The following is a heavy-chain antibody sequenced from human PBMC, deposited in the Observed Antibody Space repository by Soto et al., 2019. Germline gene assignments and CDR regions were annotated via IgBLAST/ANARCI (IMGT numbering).Heavy chain of an antibody. CDR3: AASIFHYGMDG. CDR2: MYSGDSET. Sequence: GEALKISCKVSGYTFTNYWIGGVRQMPGKSVEWMVIMYSGDSETKYNPSVQCQVTISADKSTNHPYLRWTSPTASDPAIYPCAASIFHYGMDGWGQGTTVTVCS. V-gene: IGHV5-51*01. J-gene: IGHJ6*02. CDR1: GYTFTNYW.